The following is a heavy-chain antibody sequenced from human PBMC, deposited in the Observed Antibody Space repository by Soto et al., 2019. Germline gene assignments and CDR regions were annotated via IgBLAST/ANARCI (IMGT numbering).Heavy chain of an antibody. Sequence: QVQLVQSGAEVKKPGSSVKVSCKASGGTFSSYAISWVRQAPGQGLEWMGGIIPIFGTANYAQKFQGRVTITADESTSTAYMELSSLRSEDTAVYYCAREALVPAAGDYYGMDVWGQGTTVTVSS. V-gene: IGHV1-69*01. CDR2: IIPIFGTA. CDR1: GGTFSSYA. CDR3: AREALVPAAGDYYGMDV. J-gene: IGHJ6*02. D-gene: IGHD2-2*01.